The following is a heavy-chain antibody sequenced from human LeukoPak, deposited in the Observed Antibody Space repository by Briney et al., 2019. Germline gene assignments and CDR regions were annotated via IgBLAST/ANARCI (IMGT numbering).Heavy chain of an antibody. J-gene: IGHJ4*02. Sequence: GSLRLSCAASGFTFSSYSMDWIRQPPGKGLEWIGNIYHSGSTYYNPSLKSRVTISVDTSKNQFSLKLNSVTAADTAVYYCARLDDRAARIAVGRSSTWSSRRGFDYWGQGTLVTVSS. D-gene: IGHD6-13*01. V-gene: IGHV4-38-2*01. CDR1: GFTFSSYS. CDR3: ARLDDRAARIAVGRSSTWSSRRGFDY. CDR2: IYHSGST.